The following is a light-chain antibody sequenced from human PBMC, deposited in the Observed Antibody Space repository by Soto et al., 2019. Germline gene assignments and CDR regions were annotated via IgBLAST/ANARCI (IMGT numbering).Light chain of an antibody. J-gene: IGKJ5*01. CDR2: GAS. CDR1: QSIGKH. V-gene: IGKV1-39*01. CDR3: QQGYSSPIT. Sequence: DLQMTQSPSSLSASVGDRVTITCRASQSIGKHLNWYQQKPGKAPKFLIYGASTLQSGVPSRFSGSGSGTDFTLTVNSLQPEDFATYYCQQGYSSPITFGQGTRLEIK.